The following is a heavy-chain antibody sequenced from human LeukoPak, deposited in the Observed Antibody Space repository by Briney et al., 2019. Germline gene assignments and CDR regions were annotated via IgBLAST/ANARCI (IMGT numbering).Heavy chain of an antibody. CDR1: GGTFSSYA. V-gene: IGHV1-69*04. CDR3: ARGSPGRYSTI. CDR2: IIPILGIA. Sequence: SVKVSCKASGGTFSSYAISWVRQAPGQGLEWMGRIIPILGIANYAQKFQGRVTITADKSTSTAYMELSSLRSEDTAVYYCARGSPGRYSTIWGQGTMVTVSS. D-gene: IGHD6-13*01. J-gene: IGHJ3*02.